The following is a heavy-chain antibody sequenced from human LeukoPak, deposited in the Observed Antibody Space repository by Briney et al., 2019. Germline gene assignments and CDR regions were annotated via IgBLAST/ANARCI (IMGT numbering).Heavy chain of an antibody. V-gene: IGHV7-4-1*02. Sequence: ASVKVSCKASGYTFTSYAMNWVRQAPGRGLEWMGWINTNTGNPTYAQGFTGRFVFSLDTSVSTAYLQISSLKAEDTAVYYCARAYYDSSGYYPNYYYYYMDVWGKGTTVTVSS. CDR2: INTNTGNP. CDR3: ARAYYDSSGYYPNYYYYYMDV. CDR1: GYTFTSYA. D-gene: IGHD3-22*01. J-gene: IGHJ6*03.